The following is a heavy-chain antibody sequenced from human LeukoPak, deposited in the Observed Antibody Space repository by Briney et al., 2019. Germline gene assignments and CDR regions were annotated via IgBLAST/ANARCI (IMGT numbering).Heavy chain of an antibody. CDR3: AKDDPLYGDYYAF. CDR1: GFTFSSYA. D-gene: IGHD4-17*01. Sequence: PGGSLRLSCAASGFTFSSYAMSWVRQAPGKGLEWVSAISSGGSTYDADSVKGRFTISRDNSKNTLYLQMNSLRAEDTAVYYCAKDDPLYGDYYAFWGQGTLVTVSS. CDR2: ISSGGST. V-gene: IGHV3-23*01. J-gene: IGHJ4*02.